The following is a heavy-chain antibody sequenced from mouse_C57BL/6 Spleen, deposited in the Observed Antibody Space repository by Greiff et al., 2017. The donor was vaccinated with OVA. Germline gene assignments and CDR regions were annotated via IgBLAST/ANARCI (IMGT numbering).Heavy chain of an antibody. J-gene: IGHJ1*03. CDR3: TGGYEAWYFDV. CDR1: GFTFSNYW. CDR2: IRLKSDNYAT. D-gene: IGHD3-1*01. Sequence: EVKVVESGGGLVQPGGSMKLSCVASGFTFSNYWMNWVRQSPEKGLEWVAQIRLKSDNYATHYAESVKGRFTISRDDSKSSVYLQMNNLRAEDTGIYYCTGGYEAWYFDVWGTGTTVTVSS. V-gene: IGHV6-3*01.